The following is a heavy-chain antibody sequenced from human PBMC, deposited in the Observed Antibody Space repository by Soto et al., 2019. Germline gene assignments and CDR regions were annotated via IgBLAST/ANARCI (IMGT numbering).Heavy chain of an antibody. Sequence: TKYSPSLQSRVSMSIDTSKNQFSLRLSSVTAADTALYYCARQRFSSYDALDFWGQGTMVTVSS. V-gene: IGHV4-59*08. CDR3: ARQRFSSYDALDF. J-gene: IGHJ3*01. D-gene: IGHD3-16*01. CDR2: T.